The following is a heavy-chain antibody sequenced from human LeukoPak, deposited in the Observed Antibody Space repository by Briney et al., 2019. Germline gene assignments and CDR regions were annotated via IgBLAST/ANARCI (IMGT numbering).Heavy chain of an antibody. CDR2: ISGSGGST. J-gene: IGHJ4*02. CDR3: AKDHGGPIVVVPAFDY. Sequence: GGSLRLSCAASGFTFSSYAMSWVRQAPGKGLEWVSAISGSGGSTYYADSVKGRFTISRDNSKNTLYLQMNSLRAEDTAVYYCAKDHGGPIVVVPAFDYWGQGTLVTASS. CDR1: GFTFSSYA. V-gene: IGHV3-23*01. D-gene: IGHD2-2*01.